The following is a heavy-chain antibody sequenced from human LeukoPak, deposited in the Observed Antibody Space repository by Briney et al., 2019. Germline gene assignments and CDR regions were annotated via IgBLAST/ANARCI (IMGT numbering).Heavy chain of an antibody. CDR1: GGSISSSDYY. J-gene: IGHJ4*02. D-gene: IGHD5-24*01. CDR3: ARHQGEGTTITPPFDY. V-gene: IGHV4-39*01. CDR2: IYYSGSA. Sequence: SETLSLTCTVSGGSISSSDYYWGWIRQPPGKGLEWIGRIYYSGSAYYNPSLKSRVTISIDTSKNQFSLKPNSVTAADTAVYYCARHQGEGTTITPPFDYWGQGTLVTVFS.